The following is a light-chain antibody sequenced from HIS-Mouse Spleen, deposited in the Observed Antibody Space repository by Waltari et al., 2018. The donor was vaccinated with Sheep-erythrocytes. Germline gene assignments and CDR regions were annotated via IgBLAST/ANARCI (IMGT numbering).Light chain of an antibody. V-gene: IGLV2-23*01. Sequence: SALPHPAPVSGSPGLSITISSLGTSGDVGAYTLVPWYQQHPGKAPKLMIYEGSKRPSGVSNRFSGSKSGNTASLTISGLQAEDEADYYCCSYAGSSTWVFGGGTKLTVL. CDR3: CSYAGSSTWV. J-gene: IGLJ3*02. CDR1: SGDVGAYTL. CDR2: EGS.